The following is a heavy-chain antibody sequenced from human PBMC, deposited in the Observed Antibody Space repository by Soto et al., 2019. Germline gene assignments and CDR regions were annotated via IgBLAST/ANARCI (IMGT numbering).Heavy chain of an antibody. V-gene: IGHV3-33*01. J-gene: IGHJ4*02. D-gene: IGHD5-12*01. Sequence: QVQLVESGGGVVQPGRSLRLSCAASGFIYSTYAMHWVRQAPGKGLECVALIWYDGSNKYYADSVKGRFTFSRDNSKNTLYLQMHSLRAEDTAIYYCAIDSETYPVASPQDSWGQGTLVTVSS. CDR1: GFIYSTYA. CDR2: IWYDGSNK. CDR3: AIDSETYPVASPQDS.